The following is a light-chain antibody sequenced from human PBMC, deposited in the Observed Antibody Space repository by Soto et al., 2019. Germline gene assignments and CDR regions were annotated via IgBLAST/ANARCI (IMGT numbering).Light chain of an antibody. J-gene: IGLJ1*01. CDR1: SSDVGGYNY. V-gene: IGLV2-14*01. CDR3: SSYTSSSTSYV. CDR2: EVS. Sequence: QSVLTQPASVSGSPGQSITISCTGTSSDVGGYNYVSWYQQHPGKAPKLMIFEVSNRPSGVSNRFSGSKSGNTASLTISGLQAEDEADYYCSSYTSSSTSYVFATGTKVTV.